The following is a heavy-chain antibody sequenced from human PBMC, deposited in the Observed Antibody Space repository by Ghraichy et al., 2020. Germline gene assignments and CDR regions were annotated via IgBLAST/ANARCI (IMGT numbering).Heavy chain of an antibody. J-gene: IGHJ4*02. CDR2: IYYSGST. Sequence: SETLSLTCTVSGGSISSSSYYWGWIRQPPGKGLEWIGSIYYSGSTYYNPSLKSRVTISVDTSKNQFSLKLSSVTAADTAVYYCARYPVYYDFWSGYYTGMMYFDYWGQGTLVTVSS. CDR1: GGSISSSSYY. D-gene: IGHD3-3*01. V-gene: IGHV4-39*01. CDR3: ARYPVYYDFWSGYYTGMMYFDY.